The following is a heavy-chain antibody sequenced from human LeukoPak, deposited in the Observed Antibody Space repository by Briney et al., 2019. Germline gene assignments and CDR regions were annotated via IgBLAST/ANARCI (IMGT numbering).Heavy chain of an antibody. Sequence: PGGSLRLSCTASGFTFSAFWMHWVRQAPGKGLVWVSHMNPDGTTTTYADSVKGRFTISRDNAKNTLYLQMNSLRAEDTAVYYCARARSKYGMDVWGQGTTVTVSS. CDR3: ARARSKYGMDV. D-gene: IGHD3-10*01. CDR1: GFTFSAFW. J-gene: IGHJ6*02. CDR2: MNPDGTTT. V-gene: IGHV3-74*01.